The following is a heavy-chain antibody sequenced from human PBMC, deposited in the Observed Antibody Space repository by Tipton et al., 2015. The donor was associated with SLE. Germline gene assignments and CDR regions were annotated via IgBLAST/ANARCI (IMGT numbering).Heavy chain of an antibody. CDR1: GYTFTSYC. J-gene: IGHJ6*03. CDR3: ARLGDWDFYYYMDV. Sequence: QSGPEVKKPGASVKVSCKASGYTFTSYCITWVRQAPGQGLEWMGWISGYNGNTNYAQKLQGRVTMTTDTSTSTAYMELRSLRSDDTGVYYCARLGDWDFYYYMDVWGKGTTVAVSS. CDR2: ISGYNGNT. V-gene: IGHV1-18*01. D-gene: IGHD3-16*01.